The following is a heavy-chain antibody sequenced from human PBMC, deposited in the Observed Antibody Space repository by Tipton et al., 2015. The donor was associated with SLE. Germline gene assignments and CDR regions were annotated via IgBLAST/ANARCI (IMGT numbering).Heavy chain of an antibody. D-gene: IGHD6-13*01. Sequence: TLSLTCAVYGGSVSGHYWSWIRQPPGKGVEWIGEINHSGRTNYNPSLKSRVTISVDTSKNQFSLKLSSVNAADTAVYYCARAGAAAALDYWGQGTLVTVSS. V-gene: IGHV4-34*01. CDR1: GGSVSGHY. CDR3: ARAGAAAALDY. J-gene: IGHJ4*02. CDR2: INHSGRT.